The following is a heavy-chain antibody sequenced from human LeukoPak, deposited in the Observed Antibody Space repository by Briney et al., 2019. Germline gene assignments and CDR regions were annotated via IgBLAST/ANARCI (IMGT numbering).Heavy chain of an antibody. CDR1: GGTFSSYA. J-gene: IGHJ4*02. V-gene: IGHV1-69*04. CDR2: IIPILGIA. D-gene: IGHD2-15*01. CDR3: ARAPTNIVVVVAATPEWAFDY. Sequence: GASVKVSCKASGGTFSSYAISWVRQAPGQGLEWMGRIIPILGIANYAQKFQGRVTITADKSTSTAYMELSSLRSEDTAVYYCARAPTNIVVVVAATPEWAFDYWGQGTLVTVSS.